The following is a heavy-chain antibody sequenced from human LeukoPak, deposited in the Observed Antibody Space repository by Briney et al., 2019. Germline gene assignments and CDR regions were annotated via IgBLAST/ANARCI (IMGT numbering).Heavy chain of an antibody. D-gene: IGHD2-2*01. CDR3: ARDHPASYYYGMDV. V-gene: IGHV3-13*01. J-gene: IGHJ6*02. CDR2: IGTAGDT. Sequence: PGGSLRLSCAASGFTFSSYDMHWVRHATGKGLEWVSAIGTAGDTYYPGSVKGRFTISRENAKNSLYLQMNSLRAEDTAVYYCARDHPASYYYGMDVWGQGTTVTVSS. CDR1: GFTFSSYD.